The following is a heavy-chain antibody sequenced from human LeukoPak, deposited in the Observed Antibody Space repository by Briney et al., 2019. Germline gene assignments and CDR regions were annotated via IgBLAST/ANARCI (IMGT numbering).Heavy chain of an antibody. CDR1: GFTFSSYW. CDR2: IKQDGSEK. CDR3: ARGYDFWSGYYPMIY. J-gene: IGHJ4*02. Sequence: GGSLRLSCAASGFTFSSYWMSWVRQAPGKGLEWVANIKQDGSEKYYVDSVKGRFTISRDNAKNTLYLQMNSLRAEDTAVYYCARGYDFWSGYYPMIYWGQGTLVTVSS. D-gene: IGHD3-3*01. V-gene: IGHV3-7*01.